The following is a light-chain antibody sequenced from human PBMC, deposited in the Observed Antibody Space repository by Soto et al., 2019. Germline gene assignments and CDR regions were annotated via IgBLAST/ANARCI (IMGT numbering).Light chain of an antibody. CDR2: KVS. Sequence: DIQITQSPSTLSASVGARVSITCRASQSITTWLAWYQQKPGKAPKLLIQKVSSLESGIPSRFSGSGFGTEFTLTISSLQPEDFATYYCQHYNSYSDAFGQGTKVDI. CDR1: QSITTW. J-gene: IGKJ1*01. V-gene: IGKV1-5*03. CDR3: QHYNSYSDA.